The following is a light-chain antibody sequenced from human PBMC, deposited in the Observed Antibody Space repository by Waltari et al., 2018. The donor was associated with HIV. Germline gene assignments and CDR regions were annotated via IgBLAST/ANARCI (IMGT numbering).Light chain of an antibody. J-gene: IGKJ3*01. V-gene: IGKV4-1*01. CDR3: QQYYSTLFT. Sequence: DIVMTQSPDSLAVSLREWATINCKSSQSVLYSSNNKNYLAWYQQKPGQPPKLLIYWASTRESGVPDRFSGSGSGTDFTLTISSLQAEDVAVYYCQQYYSTLFTFGPGTKVDIK. CDR1: QSVLYSSNNKNY. CDR2: WAS.